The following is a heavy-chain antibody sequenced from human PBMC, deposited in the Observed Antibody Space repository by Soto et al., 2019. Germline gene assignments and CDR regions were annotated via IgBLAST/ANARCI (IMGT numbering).Heavy chain of an antibody. CDR1: GDSISTGYY. CDR3: AKNQGVELVPLATVDWFDP. Sequence: PSETLSLTCAVSGDSISTGYYWGWIRQSPGKGLEWVGTTFHSGNTYYNPSLKSRVAISVDTSKNQVSLKLTSVTAADTAVYHCAKNQGVELVPLATVDWFDPWGQGSVVTVSS. CDR2: TFHSGNT. J-gene: IGHJ5*02. V-gene: IGHV4-38-2*01. D-gene: IGHD1-26*01.